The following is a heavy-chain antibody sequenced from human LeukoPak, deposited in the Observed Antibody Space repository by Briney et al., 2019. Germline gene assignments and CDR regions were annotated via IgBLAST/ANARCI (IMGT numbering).Heavy chain of an antibody. CDR2: IYYSGST. Sequence: PSETLSLTCTVSGASISTNSYYWGWIRQPPGKGLEWIGSIYYSGSTYYNPSLKSRVTISVDTSKNQFSLKLSSVTAADTAVYYCARVGGGSCQKRRCWFDPWGQGTLVTVSS. V-gene: IGHV4-39*07. J-gene: IGHJ5*02. CDR1: GASISTNSYY. D-gene: IGHD2-15*01. CDR3: ARVGGGSCQKRRCWFDP.